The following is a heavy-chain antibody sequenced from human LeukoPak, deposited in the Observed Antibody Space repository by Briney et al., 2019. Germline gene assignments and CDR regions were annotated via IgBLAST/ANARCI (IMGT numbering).Heavy chain of an antibody. V-gene: IGHV3-74*01. D-gene: IGHD2-15*01. CDR3: ARGRGGYYYDY. CDR1: GSSFSSYG. J-gene: IGHJ4*02. Sequence: GGSLRLSCAASGSSFSSYGMHWVRQAPGKGLVWVSRINSDGTSTSYADSVKGRFTMSRDNAKNTLYLQMNSLRAEDTAVYYCARGRGGYYYDYWGQGTVVTVSS. CDR2: INSDGTST.